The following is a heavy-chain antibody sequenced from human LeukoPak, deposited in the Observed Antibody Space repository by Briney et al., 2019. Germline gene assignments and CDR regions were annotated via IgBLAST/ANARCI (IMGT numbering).Heavy chain of an antibody. Sequence: PSETLSLTCTVSGGFINSYYWSWLRQPAGKGLEWLGRVYTSGITNYNPSLKSRITMSVDTSKNQFSLKLTSVTAADTAVYYCARHNGFDRGYYYYMDVWGKGTTVTVSS. CDR3: ARHNGFDRGYYYYMDV. CDR2: VYTSGIT. CDR1: GGFINSYY. V-gene: IGHV4-4*07. D-gene: IGHD3-9*01. J-gene: IGHJ6*03.